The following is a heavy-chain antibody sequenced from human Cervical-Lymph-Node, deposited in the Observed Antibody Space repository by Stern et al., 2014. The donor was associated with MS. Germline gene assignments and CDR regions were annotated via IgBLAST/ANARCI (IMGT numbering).Heavy chain of an antibody. J-gene: IGHJ4*02. Sequence: VTLVESGGGVVQPGRSRRLSCAASGFTFSYHAMHWVRQAPGRGLEWVAVISYDGNDKNDADSVKGRFTISRDNSRNTLYLQMNSLRVDDTAVYYCARGGAVATSDYYFDYWGQGILVTVSS. V-gene: IGHV3-30*01. CDR3: ARGGAVATSDYYFDY. CDR1: GFTFSYHA. D-gene: IGHD5-12*01. CDR2: ISYDGNDK.